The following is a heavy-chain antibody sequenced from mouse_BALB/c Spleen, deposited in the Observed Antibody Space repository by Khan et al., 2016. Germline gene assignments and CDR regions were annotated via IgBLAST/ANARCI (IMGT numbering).Heavy chain of an antibody. CDR3: TRSPTATRYFDD. D-gene: IGHD1-2*01. V-gene: IGHV3-2*02. J-gene: IGHJ1*01. Sequence: EVQLQESGPGLVKPSQSLSLTCTVTGYSITSDYARNWIRQFPGNKLGLVDYIRYSGSTTYNPSLKSRISITRDTSKNQFFLQLYSVTTEDTATYYCTRSPTATRYFDDWGAGTTVTVSS. CDR2: IRYSGST. CDR1: GYSITSDYA.